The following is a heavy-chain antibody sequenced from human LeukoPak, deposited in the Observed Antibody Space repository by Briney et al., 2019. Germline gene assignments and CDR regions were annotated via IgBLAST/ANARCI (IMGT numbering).Heavy chain of an antibody. D-gene: IGHD3-22*01. Sequence: GGSLRLSCAASGFNFSNYAMSWVRQAPGKGLEWVAVISYDGSNKYYADSVKGRFTISRDNSKNTLYLQMNSLRAEDTAVYYCARDRSSEFDYWGQGTLVTVSS. CDR1: GFNFSNYA. J-gene: IGHJ4*02. CDR2: ISYDGSNK. CDR3: ARDRSSEFDY. V-gene: IGHV3-30*04.